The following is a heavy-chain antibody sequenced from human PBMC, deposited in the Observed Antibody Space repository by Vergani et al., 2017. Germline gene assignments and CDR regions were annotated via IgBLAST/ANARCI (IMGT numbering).Heavy chain of an antibody. CDR2: ISSSGSSL. J-gene: IGHJ4*02. Sequence: EVQLVESGGGLVQPGGSLRLSCAASGFTFSSYEMHWVRQAPGKGLEWVSYISSSGSSLYYADSMKGRFTISRDNAQNSLFLQMNSLRAEDTAVYYCARSRTYDYDSSHRPDLFDYWGQGTLVTVSS. CDR1: GFTFSSYE. CDR3: ARSRTYDYDSSHRPDLFDY. D-gene: IGHD3-22*01. V-gene: IGHV3-48*03.